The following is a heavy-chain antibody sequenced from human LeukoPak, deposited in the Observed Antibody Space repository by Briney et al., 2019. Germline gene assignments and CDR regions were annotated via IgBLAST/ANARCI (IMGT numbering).Heavy chain of an antibody. CDR3: ARDLHCGGDCYPLTY. CDR2: ISISNSTV. V-gene: IGHV3-48*01. D-gene: IGHD2-21*01. Sequence: SGGSLRLSCAASGFNFSSYRMNWVRQAPGKGLEWVSYISISNSTVYYANSVKGRFTISRDNAKNSLYLQMNSLRAEDTAVYYCARDLHCGGDCYPLTYWGQGTMVTVSS. J-gene: IGHJ4*02. CDR1: GFNFSSYR.